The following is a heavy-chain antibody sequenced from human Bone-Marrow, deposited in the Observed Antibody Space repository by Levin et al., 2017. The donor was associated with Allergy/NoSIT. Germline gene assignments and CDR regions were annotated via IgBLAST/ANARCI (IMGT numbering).Heavy chain of an antibody. J-gene: IGHJ4*02. CDR2: ISGGGGST. V-gene: IGHV3-23*01. CDR1: GFTFDNYG. Sequence: QTGGSLRLSCAASGFTFDNYGMGWVRQAPGKGLEWVSGISGGGGSTYYADSVKGRFTISKDSSKNMVYLQMNSLRAEDTALYYCAARPGPQPIYFDYWGQGALVTVSS. CDR3: AARPGPQPIYFDY. D-gene: IGHD1-14*01.